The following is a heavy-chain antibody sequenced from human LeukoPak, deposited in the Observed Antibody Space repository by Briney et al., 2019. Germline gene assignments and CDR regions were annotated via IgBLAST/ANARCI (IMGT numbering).Heavy chain of an antibody. CDR1: GFTVSSNY. CDR3: AKNLREYYYDSSSYYYFDY. J-gene: IGHJ4*02. Sequence: GGSLRLSCAASGFTVSSNYMSWVRQAPGKGLEWVAVISYDGSNKNYADSVKGRFTISRDNSKNTLYLQMNTLRAEDTAVYYCAKNLREYYYDSSSYYYFDYWGQGTLVTVSS. D-gene: IGHD3-22*01. CDR2: ISYDGSNK. V-gene: IGHV3-30-3*01.